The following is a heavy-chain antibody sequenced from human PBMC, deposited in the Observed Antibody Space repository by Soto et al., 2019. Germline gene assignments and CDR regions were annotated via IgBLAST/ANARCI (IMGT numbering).Heavy chain of an antibody. CDR3: ARCLREPIAAAVYVAY. D-gene: IGHD6-13*01. CDR2: INGSGST. CDR1: GGSFSGYY. Sequence: QVQLQQWGAGLLKPSETLSLTCAVYGGSFSGYYWSWIRQPPGKGLEWIGEINGSGSTNYNPSLKRRGTTSIHTFKTHFSLKLSAVTAADAAVYYCARCLREPIAAAVYVAYWGQGTLVTVSS. V-gene: IGHV4-34*01. J-gene: IGHJ4*02.